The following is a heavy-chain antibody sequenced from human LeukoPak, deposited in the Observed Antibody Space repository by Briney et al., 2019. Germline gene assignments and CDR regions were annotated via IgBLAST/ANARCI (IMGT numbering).Heavy chain of an antibody. J-gene: IGHJ4*02. CDR2: ISSSGSTI. CDR1: GFTFSSYE. D-gene: IGHD3-22*01. Sequence: GGSLRLSCAASGFTFSSYEMNWVRQAPGKGLEWVSYISSSGSTIYYADSVKGRFTISRDNAKNSLYLQMNSLRAEDTAVYYCAKLGYYYDSSGYSFDYWGQGTLVTVSS. V-gene: IGHV3-48*03. CDR3: AKLGYYYDSSGYSFDY.